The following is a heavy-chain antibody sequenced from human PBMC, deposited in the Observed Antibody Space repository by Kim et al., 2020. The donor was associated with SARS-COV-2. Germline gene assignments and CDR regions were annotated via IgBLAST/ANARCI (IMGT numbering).Heavy chain of an antibody. D-gene: IGHD6-19*01. Sequence: SVKVSCKASGGTFSSYAISWVRQAPGQGLEWMGRIIPILGIANYAQKFQGRVTITADKSTSTAYMELSSLRSEDTAVYYCARHGYSSGWFVYWGQGTLVTVSS. J-gene: IGHJ4*02. CDR3: ARHGYSSGWFVY. CDR2: IIPILGIA. V-gene: IGHV1-69*04. CDR1: GGTFSSYA.